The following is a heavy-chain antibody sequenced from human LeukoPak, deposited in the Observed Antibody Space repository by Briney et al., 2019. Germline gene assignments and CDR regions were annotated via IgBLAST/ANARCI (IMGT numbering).Heavy chain of an antibody. CDR2: INSDGSST. CDR1: GFTFSSYW. V-gene: IGHV3-74*01. Sequence: GGSLRLSCAASGFTFSSYWMHWVRQAPGKGLVWVSRINSDGSSTSYADSVKGRFTISRDNAKNTLYLQMNSPRAEDTAVYYCARDPVVIGYYYYMDVWGKGTTVTVSS. J-gene: IGHJ6*03. CDR3: ARDPVVIGYYYYMDV. D-gene: IGHD3-22*01.